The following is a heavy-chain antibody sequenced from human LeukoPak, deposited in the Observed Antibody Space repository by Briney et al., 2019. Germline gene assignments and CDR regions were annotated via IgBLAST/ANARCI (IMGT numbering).Heavy chain of an antibody. CDR1: GYSVSSGYY. CDR3: VRDGYYYDSSGYN. J-gene: IGHJ4*02. Sequence: SSETLSLTCTVSGYSVSSGYYWGWIRQPPGKGLEWIGTIYHSGSTYYNPSLKSRVTISVDTSKNQFSLKLSSVTAADTAVYYCVRDGYYYDSSGYNWGQGTLVTVSS. D-gene: IGHD3-22*01. CDR2: IYHSGST. V-gene: IGHV4-38-2*02.